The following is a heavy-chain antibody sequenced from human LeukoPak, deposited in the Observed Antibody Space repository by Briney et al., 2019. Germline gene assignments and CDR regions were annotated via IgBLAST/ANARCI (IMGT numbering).Heavy chain of an antibody. CDR1: GYTFTSYY. CDR2: VNPSGGST. D-gene: IGHD3-16*01. CDR3: AAHDWDDFLGFDY. Sequence: ASVNVSCKASGYTFTSYYMHWVRQAPGQGLEWMGIVNPSGGSTSYAQKFQGRVTMTRDTSTSTVYMELSSLRSEDTAVYYCAAHDWDDFLGFDYWGQGTLVTVSS. J-gene: IGHJ4*02. V-gene: IGHV1-46*01.